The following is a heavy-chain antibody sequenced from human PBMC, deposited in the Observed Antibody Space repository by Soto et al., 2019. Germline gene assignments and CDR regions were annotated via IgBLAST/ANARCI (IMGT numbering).Heavy chain of an antibody. D-gene: IGHD6-19*01. CDR2: IYHSGST. J-gene: IGHJ4*02. CDR3: ARYPYQYGSGLKWGY. Sequence: QVQLQESGPGLVKPSETLSLTCAVSGYSISSGYYWGWIRQPPGKGLEWIGSIYHSGSTYYNPSLKSRVTISVDTSKNQFSLKLSSLTAADTAVYYCARYPYQYGSGLKWGYWGQGTLVTVSS. V-gene: IGHV4-38-2*01. CDR1: GYSISSGYY.